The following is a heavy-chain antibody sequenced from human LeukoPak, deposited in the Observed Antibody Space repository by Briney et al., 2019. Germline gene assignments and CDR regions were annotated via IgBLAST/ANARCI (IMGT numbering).Heavy chain of an antibody. V-gene: IGHV3-23*01. J-gene: IGHJ4*02. D-gene: IGHD3-9*01. CDR3: AKALTGWGAYDY. Sequence: GGSLRLSCAASGFSFSSYAMGWVRQAPGKGLEWVSTVNENGGRTYYADSVKGRFTMSRDNSKDTLYLQMNSLRAEDTAVYYCAKALTGWGAYDYWGQGALVTVSS. CDR2: VNENGGRT. CDR1: GFSFSSYA.